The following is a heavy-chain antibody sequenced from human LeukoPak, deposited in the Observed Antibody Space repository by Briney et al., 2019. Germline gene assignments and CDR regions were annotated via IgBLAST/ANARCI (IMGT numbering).Heavy chain of an antibody. D-gene: IGHD3-3*01. V-gene: IGHV4-34*01. CDR2: INHSGST. CDR3: ARKFNVLRFLEWATAWFDP. Sequence: SETLSLTCAVYGGPFSGYYWSWIRQPPGKGLEWIGEINHSGSTNYNPSLKSRVTISVDTSKNQFSLKLSSVTAADTAVYYCARKFNVLRFLEWATAWFDPWGQGTLVTVSS. J-gene: IGHJ5*02. CDR1: GGPFSGYY.